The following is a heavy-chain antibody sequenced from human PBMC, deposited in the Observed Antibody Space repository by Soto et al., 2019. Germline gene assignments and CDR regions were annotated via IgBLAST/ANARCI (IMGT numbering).Heavy chain of an antibody. CDR2: MNPNSGNT. D-gene: IGHD2-15*01. V-gene: IGHV1-8*01. Sequence: ASVKVSCKASGYTFTSYDINWVRQATGQGLEWMGWMNPNSGNTGYAQKFQGRVTMTRNTSISTAYMELSSLRSEDTAVYYCARSRIVVVVAATSWFDPWGQGTLVTVSS. CDR1: GYTFTSYD. CDR3: ARSRIVVVVAATSWFDP. J-gene: IGHJ5*02.